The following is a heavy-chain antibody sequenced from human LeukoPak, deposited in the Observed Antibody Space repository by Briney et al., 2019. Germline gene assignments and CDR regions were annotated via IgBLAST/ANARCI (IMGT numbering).Heavy chain of an antibody. Sequence: PSQTLSLTCTVSGGSISSGGYYWSWIRQHPGKGLEWIGYIYYSGSTYYNPSLKSRVTISVDTSKNQFSLKLSSVTAADTAVYYCARSQETWELLPFYWGQGTLVTVSS. J-gene: IGHJ4*02. CDR3: ARSQETWELLPFY. V-gene: IGHV4-31*03. CDR1: GGSISSGGYY. CDR2: IYYSGST. D-gene: IGHD1-26*01.